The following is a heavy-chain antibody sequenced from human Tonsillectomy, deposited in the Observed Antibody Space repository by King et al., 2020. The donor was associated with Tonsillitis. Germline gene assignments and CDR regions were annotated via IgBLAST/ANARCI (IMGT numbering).Heavy chain of an antibody. V-gene: IGHV1-18*01. CDR2: ISTYSGNT. CDR1: GYTFTRFS. J-gene: IGHJ3*02. Sequence: QLVQSGAEVKKPGASVKVSCKASGYTFTRFSLNWVRQAPGQGLEWMGWISTYSGNTNYAQNLQGRATMTTDTSTNTAYMELRSLRSDDTALYFCARGRVDYDYVWGSYSPSAFDIWGQGTMVTVSS. CDR3: ARGRVDYDYVWGSYSPSAFDI. D-gene: IGHD3-16*01.